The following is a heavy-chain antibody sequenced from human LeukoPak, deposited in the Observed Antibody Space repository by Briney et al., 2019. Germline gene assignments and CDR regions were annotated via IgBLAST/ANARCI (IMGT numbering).Heavy chain of an antibody. CDR1: GFTFSNYA. D-gene: IGHD6-19*01. Sequence: GGSLRLSCAASGFTFSNYAMSWVRQAPGKGLEWVSDISVSGGSTYYADSVKGRFTISRDNSKNTLYLQMSSLRAEDSAVYYCAKDPEYSSGWYLDYWGQGTLVTVSS. J-gene: IGHJ4*02. CDR2: ISVSGGST. V-gene: IGHV3-23*01. CDR3: AKDPEYSSGWYLDY.